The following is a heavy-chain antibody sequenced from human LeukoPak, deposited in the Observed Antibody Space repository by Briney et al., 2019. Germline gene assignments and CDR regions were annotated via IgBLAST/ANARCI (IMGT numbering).Heavy chain of an antibody. CDR3: AKSGYDFWSGYYGTLFDY. D-gene: IGHD3-3*01. J-gene: IGHJ4*02. Sequence: GGSLKLSCAAPGFTFSSYAMSWVRQAPGKGLEWVSAISDSGGSTHYADSVKGRFTISRDNSKNTLYLQMNSLRAEDTAVYYCAKSGYDFWSGYYGTLFDYWGQGTLVTVSS. V-gene: IGHV3-23*01. CDR2: ISDSGGST. CDR1: GFTFSSYA.